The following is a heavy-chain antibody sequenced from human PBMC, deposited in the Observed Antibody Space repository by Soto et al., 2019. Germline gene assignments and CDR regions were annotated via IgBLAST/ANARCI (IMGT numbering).Heavy chain of an antibody. CDR2: IRGSGEST. CDR3: AKDLSRLSAAGADY. D-gene: IGHD6-13*01. CDR1: GFSFSSYG. J-gene: IGHJ4*02. V-gene: IGHV3-23*01. Sequence: PGGSLRLSCAASGFSFSSYGMSWVRQAPGTGLEWVSGIRGSGESTYYADSVKGRFTISRDNSKNTLYLQMSSLRAEDTAVYYCAKDLSRLSAAGADYWGQGTLVTVSS.